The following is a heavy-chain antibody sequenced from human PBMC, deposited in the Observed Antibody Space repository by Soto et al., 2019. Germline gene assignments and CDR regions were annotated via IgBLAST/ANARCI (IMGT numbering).Heavy chain of an antibody. CDR3: ARKSDHSSSWYYYYYGMDV. V-gene: IGHV1-46*01. Sequence: ASVKVSCKASGYTFTSYYMHWVRQAPGQGLEWMGIINPSGGSTSYAQKFKGRVTMTRDTSTSTVYMELSSLRSEGTAVYYFARKSDHSSSWYYYYYGMDVWGQGTTVTVSS. D-gene: IGHD6-13*01. CDR1: GYTFTSYY. J-gene: IGHJ6*02. CDR2: INPSGGST.